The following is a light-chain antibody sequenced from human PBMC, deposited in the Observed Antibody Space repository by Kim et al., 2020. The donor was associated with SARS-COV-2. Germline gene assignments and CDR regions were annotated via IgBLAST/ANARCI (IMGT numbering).Light chain of an antibody. J-gene: IGKJ4*01. CDR3: QKYDSPPLA. Sequence: DIQLTQSPSSLSASVGDRVTITCRASQGISNYLAWFQQKPGKAPKLLIYPASTLQLGVPSRFSGSGSGTDFTLTISRLQPEDVATYYCQKYDSPPLAFGGGTKVDIK. CDR2: PAS. V-gene: IGKV1-27*01. CDR1: QGISNY.